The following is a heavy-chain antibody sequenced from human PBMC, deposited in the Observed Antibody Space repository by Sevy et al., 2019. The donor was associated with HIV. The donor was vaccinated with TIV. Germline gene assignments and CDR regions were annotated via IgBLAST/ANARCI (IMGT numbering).Heavy chain of an antibody. D-gene: IGHD5-18*01. V-gene: IGHV4-34*01. CDR3: ARFRNRYSYGPIYFDY. CDR2: INDSGST. Sequence: SETLSLTCAVYGGSFSGYSWSWIRQPPGKGLEWIGEINDSGSTNYNPSLKSRVTISVDTSKNQFSLKLSSVTAADTAVYYCARFRNRYSYGPIYFDYWGQGTLVTVSS. CDR1: GGSFSGYS. J-gene: IGHJ4*02.